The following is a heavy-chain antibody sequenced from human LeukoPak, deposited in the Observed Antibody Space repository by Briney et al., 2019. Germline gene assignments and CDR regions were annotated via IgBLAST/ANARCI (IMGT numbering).Heavy chain of an antibody. CDR1: GYTFTGYY. J-gene: IGHJ4*02. Sequence: ASVKVSCKASGYTFTGYYMHWVRQAPGQGLEWMGWINPNSGGTNYAQKFQGRVTMTRDTSISTAYMELSRLRSDDTAVYYCARASLAYCGGDCFLSFDYWGQGTLVTVSS. D-gene: IGHD2-21*01. V-gene: IGHV1-2*02. CDR2: INPNSGGT. CDR3: ARASLAYCGGDCFLSFDY.